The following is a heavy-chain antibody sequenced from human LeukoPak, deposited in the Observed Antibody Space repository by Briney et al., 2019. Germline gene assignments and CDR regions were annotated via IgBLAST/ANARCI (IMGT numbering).Heavy chain of an antibody. J-gene: IGHJ6*03. D-gene: IGHD6-6*01. V-gene: IGHV4-31*03. CDR2: IYYSGST. CDR1: GGSISSGGYY. Sequence: SQTLSLTCTVSGGSISSGGYYWSWIRQHPGKGLEWIGYIYYSGSTYYNPSLKSRVTISVDTSKNQFSLKLSSVTAADTAVYYCTRHEYSSSPYYYYYMDVWGKGTTVTVSS. CDR3: TRHEYSSSPYYYYYMDV.